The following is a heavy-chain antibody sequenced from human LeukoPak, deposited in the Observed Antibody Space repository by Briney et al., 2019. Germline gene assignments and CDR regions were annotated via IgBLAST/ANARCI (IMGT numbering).Heavy chain of an antibody. CDR1: GFTFDDYA. V-gene: IGHV3-9*03. Sequence: GRSLRLSCAASGFTFDDYAMHWVRQAPGKSLEWVSGISWNSGSIGYADSVKGRFTISRDNAKNSLYLQMNSLRAEDMALYYCAKDRAAAGPGGFDYWGQGTLVTVSS. CDR2: ISWNSGSI. J-gene: IGHJ4*02. D-gene: IGHD6-13*01. CDR3: AKDRAAAGPGGFDY.